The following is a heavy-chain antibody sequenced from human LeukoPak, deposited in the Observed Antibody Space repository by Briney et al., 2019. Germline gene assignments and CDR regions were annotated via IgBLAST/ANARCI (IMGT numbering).Heavy chain of an antibody. J-gene: IGHJ4*02. CDR3: AKVHLYSFTPPLDY. V-gene: IGHV3-30*18. CDR1: GFKFSSYG. D-gene: IGHD2-21*01. Sequence: GRSLRLSCAASGFKFSSYGMHWVRQAPGKGLEWVALISNGGSQKYSADSVKGRFTISRDNSKNMVYLQMNRLRAEDTAVYYCAKVHLYSFTPPLDYWGQGTLVTVSS. CDR2: ISNGGSQK.